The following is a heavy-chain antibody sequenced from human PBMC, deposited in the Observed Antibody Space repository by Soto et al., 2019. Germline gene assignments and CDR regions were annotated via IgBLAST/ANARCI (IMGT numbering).Heavy chain of an antibody. CDR3: GRGVDVGWDNFFSGLDV. D-gene: IGHD6-19*01. Sequence: SETLSLTCAVSGGSSNLYHWTWVRQSPEKGLEWIGEVGPGGNTEYNPSLGSRVTITMDRSRNQFSLKLTSMTAADTAVYFCGRGVDVGWDNFFSGLDVWGRGTTVTVSS. J-gene: IGHJ6*02. V-gene: IGHV4-34*01. CDR2: VGPGGNT. CDR1: GGSSNLYH.